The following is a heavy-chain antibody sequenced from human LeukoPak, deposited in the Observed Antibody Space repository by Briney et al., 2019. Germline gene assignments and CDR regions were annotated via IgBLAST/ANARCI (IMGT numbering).Heavy chain of an antibody. CDR3: AISPGVMITFGGAPATDYFDY. J-gene: IGHJ4*02. V-gene: IGHV1-2*02. CDR1: GYTFTDYY. Sequence: ASVKVSCKASGYTFTDYYMHWVRQAPGQGLEWMGWINPNSGGTNYAQKFQGRVTMTRDTSISTAYMEVSRLRSDDTAAYYCAISPGVMITFGGAPATDYFDYWGQGTLVTVSS. D-gene: IGHD3-16*01. CDR2: INPNSGGT.